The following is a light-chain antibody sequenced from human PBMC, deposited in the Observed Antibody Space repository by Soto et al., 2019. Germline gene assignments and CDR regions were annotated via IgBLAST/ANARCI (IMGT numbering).Light chain of an antibody. CDR2: GAS. Sequence: EIVLTQSPGTLSLSPGERATRSCRASQSISSSLAWYQPKPGQAPRLLIYGASSRATGIPDRFSGSGSGTDFSLTTTRLEPADFAVYYCQQSCSSPGTFGQGTKLEIK. V-gene: IGKV3-20*01. CDR1: QSISSS. J-gene: IGKJ2*01. CDR3: QQSCSSPGT.